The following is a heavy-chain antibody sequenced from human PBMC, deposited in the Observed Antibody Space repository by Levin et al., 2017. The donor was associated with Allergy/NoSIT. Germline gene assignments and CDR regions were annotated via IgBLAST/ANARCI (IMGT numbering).Heavy chain of an antibody. CDR1: GFRVETFA. CDR3: AKDHPSSGWPAFEV. D-gene: IGHD6-19*01. CDR2: ITNNNGKT. V-gene: IGHV3-23*01. Sequence: PGGSLRLSCAVSGFRVETFAMSWVRQTPGKGLEWLSAITNNNGKTYYADSVKGRFTISRDNSENTVFLQMNSLRVDDTAVYYCAKDHPSSGWPAFEVWGQGTLVTVSS. J-gene: IGHJ4*02.